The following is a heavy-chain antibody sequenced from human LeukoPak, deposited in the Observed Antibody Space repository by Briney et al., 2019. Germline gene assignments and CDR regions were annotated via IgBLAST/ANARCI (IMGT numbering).Heavy chain of an antibody. V-gene: IGHV1-69*02. Sequence: KVSCKASGGTFSSYTISWVRQAPGQGLKWMGRIIPILGIANYAQKFQGRVTITADKSTSTAYMELSSLRSEDAAVYYCARTRGSSGYYFPYYFDYWGQGTLVTVSS. CDR1: GGTFSSYT. CDR2: IIPILGIA. J-gene: IGHJ4*02. D-gene: IGHD3-22*01. CDR3: ARTRGSSGYYFPYYFDY.